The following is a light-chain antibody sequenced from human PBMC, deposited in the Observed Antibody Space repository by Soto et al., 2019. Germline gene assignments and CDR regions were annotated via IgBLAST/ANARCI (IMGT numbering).Light chain of an antibody. V-gene: IGKV3-20*01. Sequence: EIVLTQSPGTLSLSPGERATLSCRTSQSVDSNYLAWYQQKPGQAPRLLIYAASSRATGTSDRFSGSGSGTDFTLSISRLEPEDFAVYYCQYYGGTFITFGHGTRLELK. CDR2: AAS. CDR3: QYYGGTFIT. J-gene: IGKJ5*01. CDR1: QSVDSNY.